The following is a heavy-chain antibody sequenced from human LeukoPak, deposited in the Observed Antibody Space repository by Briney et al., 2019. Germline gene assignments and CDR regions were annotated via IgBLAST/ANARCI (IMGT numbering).Heavy chain of an antibody. CDR1: GYTFTSYG. Sequence: ASVKVSCKASGYTFTSYGISWVRQAPGQGLEWMGWISAYNGNTNYAQKLQGRVTMTTDTSTSTAYMELRSLRSDDTAVYYCARDRRYFDWLFRNWFDPWGQGTLVTVSS. J-gene: IGHJ5*02. D-gene: IGHD3-9*01. V-gene: IGHV1-18*01. CDR2: ISAYNGNT. CDR3: ARDRRYFDWLFRNWFDP.